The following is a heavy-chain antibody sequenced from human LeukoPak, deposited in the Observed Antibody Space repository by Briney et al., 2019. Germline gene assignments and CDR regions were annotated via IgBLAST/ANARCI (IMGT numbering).Heavy chain of an antibody. CDR1: GYTFTGYY. Sequence: ASVKVSCKASGYTFTGYYMHWVRQAPGQGLEWMGWINPNSGGTNYAQKFQGRVTMTRDTSISTAYMELSRLRSDDTAVYYCARGAKVLRYFDWSYYYYYMDVWGKGTTVTISS. J-gene: IGHJ6*03. CDR2: INPNSGGT. V-gene: IGHV1-2*02. CDR3: ARGAKVLRYFDWSYYYYYMDV. D-gene: IGHD3-9*01.